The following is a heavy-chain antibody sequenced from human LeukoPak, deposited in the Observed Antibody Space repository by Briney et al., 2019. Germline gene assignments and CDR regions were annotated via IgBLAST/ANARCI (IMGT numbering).Heavy chain of an antibody. CDR1: GFTFRNYW. CDR3: VRNLAVAGTCFDS. Sequence: GGSLRLSCAASGFTFRNYWMSWVRQAPGTGLEWVANIKQDGSDRNYVTSVRGRFTISRDNAESSLFLQMNSLRAEDTAVYYCVRNLAVAGTCFDSWGQGALVTVSS. V-gene: IGHV3-7*03. J-gene: IGHJ4*02. CDR2: IKQDGSDR. D-gene: IGHD6-19*01.